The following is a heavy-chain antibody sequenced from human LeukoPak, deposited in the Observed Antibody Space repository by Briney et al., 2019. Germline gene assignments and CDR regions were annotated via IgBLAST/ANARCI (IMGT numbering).Heavy chain of an antibody. CDR1: GFTFSSYA. Sequence: GGSLRLSCAASGFTFSSYAMNWVRQAPGKGLEWVSGINWNGGSTGYADSVKGRFTISRDNAKNSLYLQMNSLRAEDTALYYCARDLAAAGYYFDYWGQGTLVTVSS. V-gene: IGHV3-20*04. CDR2: INWNGGST. J-gene: IGHJ4*02. CDR3: ARDLAAAGYYFDY. D-gene: IGHD6-13*01.